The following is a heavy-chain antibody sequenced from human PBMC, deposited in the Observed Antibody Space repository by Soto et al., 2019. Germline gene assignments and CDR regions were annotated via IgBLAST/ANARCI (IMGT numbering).Heavy chain of an antibody. Sequence: VKVSFKASGYTFSDYYIHWVRQAPGQGLEWMGWINPNSGGTKYAPKFQGGVTMTRDTSITTAYMELSRLRSGDTAVYYCAREPATAKPEGVDFWGQGTLVTVSS. V-gene: IGHV1-2*02. CDR1: GYTFSDYY. D-gene: IGHD1-1*01. CDR3: AREPATAKPEGVDF. J-gene: IGHJ4*02. CDR2: INPNSGGT.